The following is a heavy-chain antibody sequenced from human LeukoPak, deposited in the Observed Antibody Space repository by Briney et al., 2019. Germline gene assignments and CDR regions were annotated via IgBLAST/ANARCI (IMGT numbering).Heavy chain of an antibody. CDR3: AAERFESSSGQTMYYSFDY. CDR1: GFTFTSSA. CDR2: IVAGSGNT. D-gene: IGHD3-10*01. J-gene: IGHJ4*02. V-gene: IGHV1-58*02. Sequence: ASVKVSCKASGFTFTSSAMQWVRQARGQRLEWIGWIVAGSGNTNYAQKFQERVTITRDMSTSTAYMELSSLRSEDTAVYYCAAERFESSSGQTMYYSFDYWGQGTLVTVSS.